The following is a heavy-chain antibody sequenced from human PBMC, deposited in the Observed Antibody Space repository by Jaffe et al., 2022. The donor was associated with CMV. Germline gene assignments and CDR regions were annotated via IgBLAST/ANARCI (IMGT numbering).Heavy chain of an antibody. CDR2: IYWNDDK. J-gene: IGHJ5*02. CDR1: GFSLSTSGVG. V-gene: IGHV2-5*01. D-gene: IGHD2-15*01. Sequence: QITLKESGPTLVKPTQTLTLTCTFSGFSLSTSGVGVGWIRQPPGKALEWLALIYWNDDKRYSPSLKSRLTITKDTSKNQVVLTMTNMDPVDTATYYCAHSGAAVYCSGGSCYWADWFDPWGQGTLVTVSS. CDR3: AHSGAAVYCSGGSCYWADWFDP.